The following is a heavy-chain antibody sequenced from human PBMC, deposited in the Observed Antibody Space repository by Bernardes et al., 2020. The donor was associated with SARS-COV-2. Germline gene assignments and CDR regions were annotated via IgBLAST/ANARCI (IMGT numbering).Heavy chain of an antibody. CDR1: GFTFSSYA. CDR2: ITYDGSNK. Sequence: GGSLRLSCAASGFTFSSYAMHWVRQAPGKGLEWVAVITYDGSNKYYADSVKGRFTISRDNSKNTLYLQMNSLRAEDTAVYYCARKDSSGWRGGVAFDIWGQGTMVTVSS. J-gene: IGHJ3*02. V-gene: IGHV3-30*01. CDR3: ARKDSSGWRGGVAFDI. D-gene: IGHD6-19*01.